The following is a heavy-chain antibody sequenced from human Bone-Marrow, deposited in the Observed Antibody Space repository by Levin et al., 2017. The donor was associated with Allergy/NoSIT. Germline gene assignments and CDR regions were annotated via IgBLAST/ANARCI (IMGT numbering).Heavy chain of an antibody. Sequence: SQTLSLPCTVSGDSIPNSAYHWDWVRQSPGKGLEWIGYYYNNGDTDYNPSLKGRVTISVDTSRNQFSLRLNSVTVADTAVYYCARNGPFYYGMDVWGQGTTVTVSS. V-gene: IGHV4-30-4*01. CDR3: ARNGPFYYGMDV. D-gene: IGHD4-17*01. J-gene: IGHJ6*02. CDR1: GDSIPNSAYH. CDR2: YYNNGDT.